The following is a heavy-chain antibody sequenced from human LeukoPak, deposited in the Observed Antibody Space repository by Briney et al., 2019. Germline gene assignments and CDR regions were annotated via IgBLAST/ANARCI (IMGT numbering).Heavy chain of an antibody. Sequence: SETLSLTCTVSGYSIRSGYYWGWIRQPPGKGLEWIGSIYHSGGTYYNPSLKSRVTISVDTSKNQFSLKLSSVTAADTAVYYCARAPSSGWFWFDPWGQGTLVTVSS. CDR3: ARAPSSGWFWFDP. V-gene: IGHV4-38-2*02. J-gene: IGHJ5*02. D-gene: IGHD6-19*01. CDR2: IYHSGGT. CDR1: GYSIRSGYY.